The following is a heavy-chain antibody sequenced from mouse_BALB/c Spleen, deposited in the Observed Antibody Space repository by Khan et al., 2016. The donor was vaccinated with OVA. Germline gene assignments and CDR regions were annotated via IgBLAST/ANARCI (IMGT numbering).Heavy chain of an antibody. D-gene: IGHD1-1*02. V-gene: IGHV1-20*01. J-gene: IGHJ2*01. CDR1: GYSFTGYF. Sequence: VQLKESGPELVRPGASVKISCTASGYSFTGYFMNWVMQRHGKSLEWIGRINPHIGETFYNQRFKDKATLTVDESSSTADMELRSLTSEDSAVYYCTRNDRGDFDYWGQGTMLTVSA. CDR3: TRNDRGDFDY. CDR2: INPHIGET.